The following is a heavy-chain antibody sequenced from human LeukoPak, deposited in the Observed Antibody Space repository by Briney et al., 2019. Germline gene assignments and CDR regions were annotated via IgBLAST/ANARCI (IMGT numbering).Heavy chain of an antibody. CDR1: GFTFSSYA. J-gene: IGHJ4*02. D-gene: IGHD3-3*01. Sequence: PGGSLRLSCAASGFTFSSYATSWVRQAPGKGLEWVSAISGSGGSTYYADSVKGRFTISRDNSKNTLYLQMNSLRAEDTAVYYCAKVPRGRFLEWLLPQFDYWGQGTLVTVSS. CDR3: AKVPRGRFLEWLLPQFDY. CDR2: ISGSGGST. V-gene: IGHV3-23*01.